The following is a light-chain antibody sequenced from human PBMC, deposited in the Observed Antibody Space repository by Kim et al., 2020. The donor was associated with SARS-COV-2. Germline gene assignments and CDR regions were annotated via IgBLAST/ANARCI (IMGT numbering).Light chain of an antibody. J-gene: IGLJ2*01. V-gene: IGLV1-44*01. CDR2: SSD. Sequence: GQRVTISWSGSSSNIGSNTVNWYQQLPETAPKLLIYSSDQRPSGVPDRFSGSKSGTSASLDIRGLQSEDEADYYWAAWDDSLNGVLFGGGTQLTVL. CDR1: SSNIGSNT. CDR3: AAWDDSLNGVL.